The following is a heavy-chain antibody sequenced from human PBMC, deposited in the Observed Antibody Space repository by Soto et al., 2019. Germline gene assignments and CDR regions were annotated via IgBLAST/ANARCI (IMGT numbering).Heavy chain of an antibody. J-gene: IGHJ5*02. CDR3: AKEGPPVVVVAATRGNWFDP. CDR1: GFTFSSYA. CDR2: ISGSGGST. Sequence: VGSLRLSCAASGFTFSSYAMSWVRQAPGKGLEWVSAISGSGGSTYYADSVKGRFTISRNNSKNTLYLQMNSLRAEDTAVYYCAKEGPPVVVVAATRGNWFDPWGQGTLVTVSS. D-gene: IGHD2-15*01. V-gene: IGHV3-23*01.